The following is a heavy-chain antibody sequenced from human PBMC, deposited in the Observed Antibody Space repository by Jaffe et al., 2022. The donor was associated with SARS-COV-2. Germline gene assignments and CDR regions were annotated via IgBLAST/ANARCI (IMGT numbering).Heavy chain of an antibody. J-gene: IGHJ4*02. V-gene: IGHV3-23*01. Sequence: EVQLLESGGGLVQPGGSLRLSCAASGFTFSSYAMSWVRQAPGKGLEWVSAISGSGGSTYYADSVKGRFTISRDNSKNTLYLQMNSLRAEDTAVYYCAKDQRTTLYSSSSYYFDYWGQGTLVTVSS. CDR1: GFTFSSYA. D-gene: IGHD6-13*01. CDR2: ISGSGGST. CDR3: AKDQRTTLYSSSSYYFDY.